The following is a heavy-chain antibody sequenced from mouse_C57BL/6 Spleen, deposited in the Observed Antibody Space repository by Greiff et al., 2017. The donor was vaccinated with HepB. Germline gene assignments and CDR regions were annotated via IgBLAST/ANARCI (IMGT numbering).Heavy chain of an antibody. CDR1: GFTFSDYG. V-gene: IGHV5-17*01. D-gene: IGHD4-1*01. CDR2: ISSGSSTI. J-gene: IGHJ2*01. CDR3: ARLTGTDD. Sequence: EVKLMESGGGLVKPGGSLKLSCAASGFTFSDYGMHWVRPAREKGLEWVAYISSGSSTIYYAATVKGRSTISRDNAKNTLFLQMTSLRSEDTAMYYCARLTGTDDWGKVTTLTVS.